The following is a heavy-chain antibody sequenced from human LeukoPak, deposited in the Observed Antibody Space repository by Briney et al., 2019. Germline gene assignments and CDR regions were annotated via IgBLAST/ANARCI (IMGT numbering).Heavy chain of an antibody. CDR1: GGTLSSYG. CDR2: IIPIVNRA. D-gene: IGHD1-26*01. CDR3: ARLRADVGSGHNWFDP. J-gene: IGHJ5*02. Sequence: GASVKVSCKASGGTLSSYGIGWVRQAPGQGLEWMGRIIPIVNRANSAQRFQGRVTITADTSTNTVCMELSSLRSDDTAVYYCARLRADVGSGHNWFDPWGQGTLVTVSS. V-gene: IGHV1-69*04.